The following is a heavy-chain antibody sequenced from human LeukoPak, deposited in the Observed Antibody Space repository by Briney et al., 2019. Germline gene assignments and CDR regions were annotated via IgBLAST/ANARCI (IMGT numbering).Heavy chain of an antibody. CDR2: IIPIFGTA. V-gene: IGHV1-69*13. CDR3: ARGTQYGDYSDAFDI. J-gene: IGHJ3*02. D-gene: IGHD4-17*01. CDR1: GGTFSSYA. Sequence: SVKVSCKDSGGTFSSYAISWVRQAPGQGLEWMGGIIPIFGTANYAQKFQGRVTITADESTSTAYMELSSLRSEDTAVYYCARGTQYGDYSDAFDIWGQGTMVTVSS.